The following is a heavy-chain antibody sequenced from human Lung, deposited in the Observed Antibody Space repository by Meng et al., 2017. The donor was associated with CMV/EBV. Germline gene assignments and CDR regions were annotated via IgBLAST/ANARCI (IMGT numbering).Heavy chain of an antibody. D-gene: IGHD3-3*01. J-gene: IGHJ3*02. CDR3: TRPQEGYDVWVDI. CDR1: GFTFSGSA. Sequence: GESXKISCAASGFTFSGSAMHWVRQASGKGLGWVGRIRSNANSYATAYAASVKGRFTIARDDKKNTAYLQMNSLKTEDTAVYYCTRPQEGYDVWVDIWGQGTXVTVSS. V-gene: IGHV3-73*01. CDR2: IRSNANSYAT.